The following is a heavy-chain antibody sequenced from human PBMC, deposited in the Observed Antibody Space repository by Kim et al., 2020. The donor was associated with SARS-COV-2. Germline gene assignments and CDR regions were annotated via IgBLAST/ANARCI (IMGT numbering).Heavy chain of an antibody. D-gene: IGHD2-15*01. Sequence: GGSLRLSCAASGFTFSSYAMHWVRQAPGKGLEWVAVISYDGSNKYYADSVKGRFTISRDNSKNTLYLQMNSLRAEDTAVYYCARDGSPFDYWGQETLVTVSS. CDR2: ISYDGSNK. CDR1: GFTFSSYA. CDR3: ARDGSPFDY. V-gene: IGHV3-30*04. J-gene: IGHJ4*02.